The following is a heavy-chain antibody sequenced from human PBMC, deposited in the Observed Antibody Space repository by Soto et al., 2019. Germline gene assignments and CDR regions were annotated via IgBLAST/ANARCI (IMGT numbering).Heavy chain of an antibody. CDR2: ISSSSSYI. V-gene: IGHV3-21*01. J-gene: IGHJ6*02. Sequence: EMQLVESGGGLVKPGESLRLSCAASGFTFSNARMNWVRQAPGKGLEWVSSISSSSSYIYYADSVKGRFTISRDNAKNSLYLQMNSLRAEDTAVYYCARVGGRGIRYFDWANYGMDVWGQGTTVTVSS. D-gene: IGHD3-9*01. CDR3: ARVGGRGIRYFDWANYGMDV. CDR1: GFTFSNAR.